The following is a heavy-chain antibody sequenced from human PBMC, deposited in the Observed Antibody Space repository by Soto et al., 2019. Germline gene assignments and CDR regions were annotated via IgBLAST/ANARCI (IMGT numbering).Heavy chain of an antibody. CDR1: VGSISSYS. D-gene: IGHD6-19*01. Sequence: VQLQESGPGLVKPSETLSLTCTVSVGSISSYSWSWMRQAPGRGLEWIGYIYYSGSTTYNPPLKSRVTISVDTSKNQFSLKLSSVTAADTAVYYCARLAVAGHYYYYGMDVWGQGTTVTVSS. CDR2: IYYSGST. CDR3: ARLAVAGHYYYYGMDV. J-gene: IGHJ6*02. V-gene: IGHV4-59*01.